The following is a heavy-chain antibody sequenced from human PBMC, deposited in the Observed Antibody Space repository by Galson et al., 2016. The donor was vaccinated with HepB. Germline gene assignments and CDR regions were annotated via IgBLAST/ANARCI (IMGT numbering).Heavy chain of an antibody. V-gene: IGHV4-59*01. CDR1: GDSISESW. J-gene: IGHJ6*02. D-gene: IGHD2-2*01. CDR3: VRDNDSTSYYYCGMDV. CDR2: IYGSGGT. Sequence: ETLSLTCAVSGDSISESWWSWIRQPPGKGLEWIGYIYGSGGTKYNPSLKNRVTISLDTSKNQFSLKLSSVTAADTAVYYCVRDNDSTSYYYCGMDVWGQGITVTVSS.